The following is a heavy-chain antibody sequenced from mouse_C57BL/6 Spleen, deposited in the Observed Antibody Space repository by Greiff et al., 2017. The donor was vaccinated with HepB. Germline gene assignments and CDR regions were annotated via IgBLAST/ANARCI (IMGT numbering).Heavy chain of an antibody. J-gene: IGHJ4*01. CDR2: IDPSDSET. Sequence: VQLQQSGAELVRPGSSVKLSCKASGYTFTSYWMHWVKQRPIQGLEWIGNIDPSDSETHYNQKFKDKATLTVDKSSSTAYMQLSSLTSEDSAVYYCARGGGYYGYAMDYWGQGTSVTVSS. CDR1: GYTFTSYW. V-gene: IGHV1-52*01. CDR3: ARGGGYYGYAMDY. D-gene: IGHD2-3*01.